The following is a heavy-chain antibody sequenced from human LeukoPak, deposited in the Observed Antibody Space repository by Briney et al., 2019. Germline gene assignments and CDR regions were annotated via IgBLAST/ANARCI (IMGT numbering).Heavy chain of an antibody. J-gene: IGHJ3*02. CDR2: IYPGDSDT. Sequence: GASLKISCXGSGYSFTSYWIGWVRQMPGKGLEWMGIIYPGDSDTRYSPSFQGQVTISADKSISTAYLQWSSLKASDTAMYYCARHRSSWHHDAFDIWGQGTMVTVSS. CDR1: GYSFTSYW. D-gene: IGHD6-13*01. V-gene: IGHV5-51*01. CDR3: ARHRSSWHHDAFDI.